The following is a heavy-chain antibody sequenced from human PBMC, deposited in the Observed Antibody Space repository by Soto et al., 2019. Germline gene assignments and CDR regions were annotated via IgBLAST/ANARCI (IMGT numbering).Heavy chain of an antibody. V-gene: IGHV1-24*01. CDR2: FDPEDGET. CDR3: ARIQLERLAYYYYYMDV. J-gene: IGHJ6*03. CDR1: GYTLTDLS. Sequence: ASVKVSCKVSGYTLTDLSMQWLRQAPGKGLEWMGGFDPEDGETIYAQKFQGRVTMTEDTATDTAYMELSSLRSEDTAVYYCARIQLERLAYYYYYMDVWGKGTTVTVSS. D-gene: IGHD1-1*01.